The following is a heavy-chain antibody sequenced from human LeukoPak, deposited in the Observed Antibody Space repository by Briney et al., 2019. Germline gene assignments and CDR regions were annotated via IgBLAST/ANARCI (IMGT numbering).Heavy chain of an antibody. D-gene: IGHD5-18*01. V-gene: IGHV4-31*03. Sequence: PSETLSLTCTVSGGSVSSGTYYWSWIRQHPGKGLEWIGYIYYSGSTYYNPSLKSRVTISVDTSKNQFSLKLSSVTAADTAVYYCASGYSYGYLVYYYYYGMDVWGQGTTVTVSS. CDR3: ASGYSYGYLVYYYYYGMDV. CDR2: IYYSGST. CDR1: GGSVSSGTYY. J-gene: IGHJ6*02.